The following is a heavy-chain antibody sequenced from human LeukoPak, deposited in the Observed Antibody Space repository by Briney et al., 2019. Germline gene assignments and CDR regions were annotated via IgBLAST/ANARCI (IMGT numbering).Heavy chain of an antibody. CDR2: INPNSGGT. J-gene: IGHJ4*02. V-gene: IGHV1-2*02. CDR1: GYTFTGYY. D-gene: IGHD2-8*01. Sequence: RASVTVSCKASGYTFTGYYMHWVRQAPGQGLEWMGWINPNSGGTNYAQKFQGRVTMTRDTSISTAYLELSRLRSDGTAVYYCASAPGVYFDYWGQGTLVTVSS. CDR3: ASAPGVYFDY.